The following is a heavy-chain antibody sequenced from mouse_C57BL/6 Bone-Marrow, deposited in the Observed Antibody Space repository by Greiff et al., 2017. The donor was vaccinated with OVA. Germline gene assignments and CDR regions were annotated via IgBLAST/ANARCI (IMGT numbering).Heavy chain of an antibody. Sequence: VQLQQSGPELVKPGASVKIPCKASGYTFTDYNMDWVKQSHGKSLEWIGDINPNNGGTIYNQKFKGKATLTVDTSSSTAYMELRSLTSEDTAVYYCAREGATVVADWYFDVWGTGTTVTVSS. CDR3: AREGATVVADWYFDV. D-gene: IGHD1-1*01. J-gene: IGHJ1*03. CDR2: INPNNGGT. V-gene: IGHV1-18*01. CDR1: GYTFTDYN.